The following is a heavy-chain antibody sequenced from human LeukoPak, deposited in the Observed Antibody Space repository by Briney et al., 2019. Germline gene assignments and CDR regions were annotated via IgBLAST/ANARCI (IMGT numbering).Heavy chain of an antibody. CDR1: GFIFSNYA. J-gene: IGHJ4*02. CDR3: AIHDSSGWYFF. V-gene: IGHV3-23*01. D-gene: IGHD6-19*01. Sequence: GGSLRLSCAGSGFIFSNYAMSWVRQAPGKGLEWVSSITGSGDSTYYADSVKGRFTTSRDNSKSALYLQMNSLRAEDTAVYHCAIHDSSGWYFFWGQGTLATVSS. CDR2: ITGSGDST.